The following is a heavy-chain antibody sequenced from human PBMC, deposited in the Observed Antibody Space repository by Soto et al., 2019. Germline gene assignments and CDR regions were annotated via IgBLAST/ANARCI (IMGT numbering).Heavy chain of an antibody. Sequence: PSDTLSLTCTVSGGSISSGGYYWSWIRQHPGKGLEWIGYIYYSGSTYYNPSLKSRVTISVDTSKNQFSLKLSSVTAADTAVYYCARGNQVGADLVNYYYYYGMDVWGQGTTVTVSS. D-gene: IGHD1-26*01. CDR1: GGSISSGGYY. CDR3: ARGNQVGADLVNYYYYYGMDV. CDR2: IYYSGST. J-gene: IGHJ6*02. V-gene: IGHV4-31*03.